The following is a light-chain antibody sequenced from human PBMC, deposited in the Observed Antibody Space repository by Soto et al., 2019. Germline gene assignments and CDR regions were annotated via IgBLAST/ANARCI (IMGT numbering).Light chain of an antibody. CDR2: EVS. Sequence: QSFLTQPASVSWSPGQSITISCTGTSSDVGGYNYVSWYQQHPGKAPKLMIYEVSNRPSGVSNRFSGSKSGNTASLTISGLQAEDEADYYCSSYTSSSTLYVFGTGTKVTVL. V-gene: IGLV2-14*01. CDR3: SSYTSSSTLYV. CDR1: SSDVGGYNY. J-gene: IGLJ1*01.